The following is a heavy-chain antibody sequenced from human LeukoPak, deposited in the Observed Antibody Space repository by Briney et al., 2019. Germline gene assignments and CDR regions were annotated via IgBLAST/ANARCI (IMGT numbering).Heavy chain of an antibody. Sequence: SETLSLTCAVYGGSFSGYYWSWIRQPPGKGLEWIGGINHSGSTNYNPSLKSRVTISVDTSKNQFSLKLSSVTAADTAVYYCAREYSSSPTFDYWGQGTLVTVSS. D-gene: IGHD6-6*01. CDR3: AREYSSSPTFDY. J-gene: IGHJ4*02. V-gene: IGHV4-34*01. CDR2: INHSGST. CDR1: GGSFSGYY.